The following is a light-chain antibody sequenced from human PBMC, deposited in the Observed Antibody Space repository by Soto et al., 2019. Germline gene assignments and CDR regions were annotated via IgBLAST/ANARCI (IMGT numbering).Light chain of an antibody. CDR3: QHYNSYSEA. CDR2: KAS. Sequence: DIQITHSPSTLSAXXGDIVTITCRASQSISSWLAWYQQRPGKAPKLLIYKASGLESGVPSRFSGSGSGTDFTLTISSLQPDDFATYYCQHYNSYSEAFGQGTKVDIK. V-gene: IGKV1-5*03. CDR1: QSISSW. J-gene: IGKJ1*01.